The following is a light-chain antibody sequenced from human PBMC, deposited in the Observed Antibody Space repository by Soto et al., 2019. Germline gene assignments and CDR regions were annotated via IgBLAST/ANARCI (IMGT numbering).Light chain of an antibody. V-gene: IGKV3-20*01. CDR1: QSVSSG. J-gene: IGKJ1*01. Sequence: EIVLTQSPGTLSLSPGERATLSCRASQSVSSGLAWYQQKPGQAPRLLIYDASTRATDIPDRFSGGGSGTDFTLTINRLEPEDFAVYYCPQYGGSPWTFGQGSKVEIK. CDR3: PQYGGSPWT. CDR2: DAS.